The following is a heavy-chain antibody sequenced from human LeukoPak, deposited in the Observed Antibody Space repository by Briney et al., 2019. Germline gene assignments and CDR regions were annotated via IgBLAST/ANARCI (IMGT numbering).Heavy chain of an antibody. CDR3: AKKYDSSGYYSAFFDY. Sequence: PGGSLRLSCAASGFTSSNYALSWVRQAPGKGLEWVSGISGSGGSTFYADSVKGRFTISRDKSKNTLYLQMNSLRAEDTAVYYCAKKYDSSGYYSAFFDYWGQGTLVTVSS. CDR2: ISGSGGST. CDR1: GFTSSNYA. D-gene: IGHD3-22*01. V-gene: IGHV3-23*01. J-gene: IGHJ4*02.